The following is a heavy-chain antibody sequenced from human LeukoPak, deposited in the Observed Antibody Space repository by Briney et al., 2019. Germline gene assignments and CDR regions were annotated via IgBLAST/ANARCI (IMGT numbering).Heavy chain of an antibody. CDR3: ARERGYDPFDY. CDR2: ISAYNGNT. V-gene: IGHV1-18*04. J-gene: IGHJ4*02. Sequence: ASVKVSCKASGYTFTGYYIHWVRQAPGQGLEWMGWISAYNGNTNYAQKLQGRVTMTTDTSTSTAYMELRSLRSDDTAVYYCARERGYDPFDYWGQGTLVTVSS. D-gene: IGHD5-12*01. CDR1: GYTFTGYY.